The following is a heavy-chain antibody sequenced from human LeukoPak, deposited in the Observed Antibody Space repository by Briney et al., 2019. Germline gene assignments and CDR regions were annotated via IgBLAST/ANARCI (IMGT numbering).Heavy chain of an antibody. CDR3: ARVHSSGWYYFDY. CDR1: GFTFSSYG. J-gene: IGHJ4*02. CDR2: ISYDGSNK. D-gene: IGHD6-19*01. V-gene: IGHV3-30*03. Sequence: PGGSLRLSCAASGFTFSSYGMHWVRQAPGKGLEWVALISYDGSNKYYADSVKGRFTISRDNSKNTLYLQMNSLRAEDTAVYYCARVHSSGWYYFDYWGQGTLVTVSS.